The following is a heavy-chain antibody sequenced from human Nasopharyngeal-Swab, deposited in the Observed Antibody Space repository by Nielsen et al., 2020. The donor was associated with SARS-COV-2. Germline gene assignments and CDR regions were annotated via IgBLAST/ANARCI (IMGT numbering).Heavy chain of an antibody. D-gene: IGHD2-2*01. CDR2: INPKSGGT. J-gene: IGHJ4*02. CDR3: ARRRPSWYCSSTSCSPEDY. V-gene: IGHV1-2*04. Sequence: WVRQAPGQGLEWMGWINPKSGGTDYAQKFQGWVTMSRDTSISTAYMELSRLRSEDTAVYYCARRRPSWYCSSTSCSPEDYWGQGTLVTVSS.